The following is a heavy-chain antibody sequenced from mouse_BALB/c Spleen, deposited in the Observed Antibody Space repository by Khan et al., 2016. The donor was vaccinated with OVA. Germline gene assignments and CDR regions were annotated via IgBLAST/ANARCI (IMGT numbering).Heavy chain of an antibody. CDR2: ISGDSNTI. V-gene: IGHV5-17*02. J-gene: IGHJ2*01. Sequence: EVELVESGGGLVQPGGSRKLSCAASGFTFNSYGIHWVRQAPEKGLEWVAYISGDSNTIYYADTVKGRFTISRDNPKNTLFLQMTSLMSEDTAMYYCAVSYCYGYYFDYWGPGTTLTVS. D-gene: IGHD1-1*01. CDR1: GFTFNSYG. CDR3: AVSYCYGYYFDY.